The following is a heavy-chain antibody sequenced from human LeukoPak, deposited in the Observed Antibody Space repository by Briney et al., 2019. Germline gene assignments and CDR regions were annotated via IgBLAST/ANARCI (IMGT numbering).Heavy chain of an antibody. CDR3: ARSPVIATAFFDP. Sequence: SETLSLTCTVSGYSISSGYYWGWIRQPPGKGLEWIGNIFHSGSTYYNPSLISRVTISVDTSKNQFSLKLNSVTAADTAVYYCARSPVIATAFFDPWGQGTLVTVSS. D-gene: IGHD6-13*01. J-gene: IGHJ5*02. V-gene: IGHV4-38-2*02. CDR2: IFHSGST. CDR1: GYSISSGYY.